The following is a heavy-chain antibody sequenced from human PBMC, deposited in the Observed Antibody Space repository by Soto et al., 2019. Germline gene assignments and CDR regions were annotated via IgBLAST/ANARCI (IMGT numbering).Heavy chain of an antibody. CDR2: ISSSGSTK. Sequence: GSLRLSCAAXGFTFSSYEMNWVRQAPGKGLEWVSYISSSGSTKYYADSVKGRFTISRDNAKNSLYLQMKSLRVEDTAVYYCASAGGIAVAGIKWGQGTLVTVSS. CDR1: GFTFSSYE. J-gene: IGHJ4*02. CDR3: ASAGGIAVAGIK. D-gene: IGHD6-19*01. V-gene: IGHV3-48*03.